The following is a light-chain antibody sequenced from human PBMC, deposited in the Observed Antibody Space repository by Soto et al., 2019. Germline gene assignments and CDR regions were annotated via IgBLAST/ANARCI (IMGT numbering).Light chain of an antibody. V-gene: IGKV1-33*01. J-gene: IGKJ3*01. CDR3: QQYDNPPFT. CDR2: DAI. CDR1: QDINNY. Sequence: DIQMTQSPSSLSASVGDRVTITCQASQDINNYLNWYQQKPGKAPKLLIYDAINLETGVPSRFSGSGSATDFTFTISSLQPEDIATYYCQQYDNPPFTFGPGTKVDSK.